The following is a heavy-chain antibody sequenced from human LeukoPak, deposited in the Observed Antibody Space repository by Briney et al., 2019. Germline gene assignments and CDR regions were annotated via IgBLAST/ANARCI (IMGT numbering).Heavy chain of an antibody. J-gene: IGHJ6*04. CDR3: TSTGAFHGMDV. D-gene: IGHD4-17*01. CDR1: GFTFSNAW. V-gene: IGHV3-15*01. CDR2: IKSKTDGCTT. Sequence: GGSLRLSCAASGFTFSNAWMRWVRQAQGKGLEGVGRIKSKTDGCTTDYAAPVKGRFTISRDDSKNTLYLQMNSLKTEDTAVYYCTSTGAFHGMDVWGKGTTVTVSS.